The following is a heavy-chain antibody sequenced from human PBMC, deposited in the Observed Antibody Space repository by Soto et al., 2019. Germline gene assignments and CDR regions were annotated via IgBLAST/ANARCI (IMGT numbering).Heavy chain of an antibody. J-gene: IGHJ6*02. CDR1: GFTFDDYA. Sequence: EVQVVESGGGLVQPGRSLRLSCAASGFTFDDYAMNWVRQAPGKGLEWVAGISWNSVSIGYAASVKGRSTISRDNAKNSLYLQMNSLRPEDTAVYYCAKDIGSSGSFSGMDVWGQGTTVTVSS. D-gene: IGHD6-19*01. CDR3: AKDIGSSGSFSGMDV. V-gene: IGHV3-9*01. CDR2: ISWNSVSI.